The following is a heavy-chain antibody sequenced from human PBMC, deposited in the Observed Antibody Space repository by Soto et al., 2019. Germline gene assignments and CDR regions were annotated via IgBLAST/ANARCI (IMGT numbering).Heavy chain of an antibody. V-gene: IGHV3-33*01. J-gene: IGHJ6*02. CDR1: GFTFSSYG. Sequence: GGSLRLSCAASGFTFSSYGMHWVRQAPGKGLEWVAVIWYDGSNKYYADSVKGRFTISRDNSKNTLYLQMNSLRAEDTAVYYCARDSDGPPGNYYYYYGMDVWGQGTTVTVSS. D-gene: IGHD2-2*01. CDR2: IWYDGSNK. CDR3: ARDSDGPPGNYYYYYGMDV.